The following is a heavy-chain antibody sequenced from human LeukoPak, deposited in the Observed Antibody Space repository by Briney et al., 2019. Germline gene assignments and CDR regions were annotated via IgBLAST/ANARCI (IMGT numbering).Heavy chain of an antibody. CDR2: ISADGGST. Sequence: GGSLRLSCAASGFTFDDYAMHWVRQAPGKGLEWVSLISADGGSTYYAGSVKGRFTISRDNSKNSLYLQMNSLRTEDSALYYCTKVGGTYPAYYFDYWGQGTLVTVSS. J-gene: IGHJ4*02. CDR1: GFTFDDYA. CDR3: TKVGGTYPAYYFDY. V-gene: IGHV3-43*02. D-gene: IGHD1-26*01.